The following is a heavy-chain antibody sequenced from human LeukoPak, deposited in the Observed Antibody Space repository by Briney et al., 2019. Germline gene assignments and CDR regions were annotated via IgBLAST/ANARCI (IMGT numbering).Heavy chain of an antibody. J-gene: IGHJ3*02. V-gene: IGHV4-39*07. D-gene: IGHD3-22*01. CDR3: ARDPAHYYYDGGGRQDAFDI. CDR1: GGSISSSNSY. CDR2: ASYSGSS. Sequence: SETLSLTCAVSGGSISSSNSYWGWIRRPPRKGLEWIGRASYSGSSHYNPSLRSRVTISMDTSKNHFSLKLSSVTAADTAVYYCARDPAHYYYDGGGRQDAFDIWGQGSMVIVSS.